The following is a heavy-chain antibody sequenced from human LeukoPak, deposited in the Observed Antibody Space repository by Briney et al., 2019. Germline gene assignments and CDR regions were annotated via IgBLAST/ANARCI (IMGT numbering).Heavy chain of an antibody. CDR1: GGSISSGGYY. Sequence: PSETLSLTCTVSGGSISSGGYYWSWVRQPPGKGLEWIGYIYHSGSTYYNPSLKSRVTISVDRSKNQFSLKLSSVTAADTAVYYCARGDFGVATTWGQGTLVTVSS. CDR2: IYHSGST. J-gene: IGHJ5*02. CDR3: ARGDFGVATT. D-gene: IGHD3-3*01. V-gene: IGHV4-30-2*01.